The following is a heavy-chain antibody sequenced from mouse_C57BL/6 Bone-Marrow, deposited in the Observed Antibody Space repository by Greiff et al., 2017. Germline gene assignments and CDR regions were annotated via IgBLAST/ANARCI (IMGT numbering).Heavy chain of an antibody. CDR1: GFNIKNTY. CDR2: IDPANGNT. D-gene: IGHD1-1*01. V-gene: IGHV14-3*01. CDR3: AYYYGSSYEYVDV. J-gene: IGHJ1*03. Sequence: EVQLQQSVAELVRPGASVKLSCTASGFNIKNTYMHWVKQRPEQGLEWIGRIDPANGNTKYAPKFQGKATLTADTSSNTAYLQLSSLTSDDTANYYCAYYYGSSYEYVDVWGTGTTVTVSS.